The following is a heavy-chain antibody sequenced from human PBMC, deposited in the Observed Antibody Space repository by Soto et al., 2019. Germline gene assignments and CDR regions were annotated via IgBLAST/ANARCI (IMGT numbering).Heavy chain of an antibody. D-gene: IGHD1-7*01. CDR2: INTGNGNT. Sequence: GSVKVSCKASGYIFSNYAIHWLRQAPGQGLEWMGWINTGNGNTKFSQKFQGRVTITRDTSASTVYMELTSLRSEDTAVYYCARDRSGRNFFDPWGQGTVVTVSS. V-gene: IGHV1-3*04. J-gene: IGHJ5*02. CDR3: ARDRSGRNFFDP. CDR1: GYIFSNYA.